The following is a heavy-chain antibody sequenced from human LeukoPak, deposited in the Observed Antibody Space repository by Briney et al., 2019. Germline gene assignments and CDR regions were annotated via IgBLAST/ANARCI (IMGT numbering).Heavy chain of an antibody. CDR1: GGSISSNNW. CDR3: ARDVGARLPGY. J-gene: IGHJ4*02. Sequence: PSETLSLTCADSGGSISSNNWWSWVRQPPGKGLEWIGETYHTGSTNYNPSLKSRVTISVDRSKNQFSLKLSSVTAADTAVYYCARDVGARLPGYWGQGTLVTVSS. D-gene: IGHD6-6*01. V-gene: IGHV4-4*02. CDR2: TYHTGST.